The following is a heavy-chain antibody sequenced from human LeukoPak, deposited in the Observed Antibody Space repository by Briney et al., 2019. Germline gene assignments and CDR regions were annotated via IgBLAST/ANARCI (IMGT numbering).Heavy chain of an antibody. D-gene: IGHD3-9*01. Sequence: SETLSLTCTVSGGSISSGGYYWSWIRQPPGKGLEWIGNIYHSGSTYYNPSLKSRVTISVDRSKNQFSLKLSSVTAADTAVYYCARVGLRYFDVYYFDYWGQGTLVTVFS. CDR1: GGSISSGGYY. CDR2: IYHSGST. J-gene: IGHJ4*02. V-gene: IGHV4-30-2*01. CDR3: ARVGLRYFDVYYFDY.